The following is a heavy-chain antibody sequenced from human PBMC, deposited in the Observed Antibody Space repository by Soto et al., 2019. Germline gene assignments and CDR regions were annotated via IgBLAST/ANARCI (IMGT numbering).Heavy chain of an antibody. CDR2: ILPIFKTP. CDR3: ATLASGGYFFQY. J-gene: IGHJ4*02. CDR1: GDTLNNYA. Sequence: QVQLVQSGAEVKKHGSSVKVSCKASGDTLNNYAINWVRQAPGQGLEWMGGILPIFKTPTYAQKFQGRVTIAAVESTSTAYMEFSSLSADDTAVYFCATLASGGYFFQYWGQGTLVTVSS. V-gene: IGHV1-69*01. D-gene: IGHD5-12*01.